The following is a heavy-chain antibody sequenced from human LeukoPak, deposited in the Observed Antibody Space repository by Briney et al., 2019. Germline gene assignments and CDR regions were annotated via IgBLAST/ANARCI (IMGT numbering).Heavy chain of an antibody. J-gene: IGHJ3*02. CDR3: ARDRGTTASIVGAFDI. D-gene: IGHD1-1*01. Sequence: PGGSLRLSCAASGFTFSNYWMTWVRQAPGKGLEWVANIKQDGSEKYYVDSVKGRFTISRDNAKNSLHLQITSLRAEDTAVYYCARDRGTTASIVGAFDIWGQGTMVTVSS. CDR2: IKQDGSEK. V-gene: IGHV3-7*01. CDR1: GFTFSNYW.